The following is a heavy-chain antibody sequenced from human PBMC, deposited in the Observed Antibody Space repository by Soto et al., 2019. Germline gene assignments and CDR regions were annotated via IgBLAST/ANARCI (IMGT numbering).Heavy chain of an antibody. CDR3: ARDQWGGNVDY. Sequence: ASVKVSCKASGYTFTTYGISWVRQAPGQGLEWMGWISTYNGNRNYAQKLQGRVTMTTDTSTSTAYMELRSLTSDDTAVYYCARDQWGGNVDYWGQGTRVTVSS. J-gene: IGHJ4*02. D-gene: IGHD1-26*01. CDR2: ISTYNGNR. CDR1: GYTFTTYG. V-gene: IGHV1-18*01.